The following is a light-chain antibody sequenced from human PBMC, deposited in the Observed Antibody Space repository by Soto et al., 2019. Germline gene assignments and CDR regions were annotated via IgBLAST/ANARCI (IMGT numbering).Light chain of an antibody. Sequence: VLTQPRSVSGSPGQSVTISCTGTSSDVGGYNYVSWYQQHPGKAPKFMIYDVSTRPSGVPERFSGSKSGNTASLTISGLQAEDEADYFCCSYAGSHTYVFGTGTKVTVL. CDR3: CSYAGSHTYV. CDR2: DVS. J-gene: IGLJ1*01. V-gene: IGLV2-11*01. CDR1: SSDVGGYNY.